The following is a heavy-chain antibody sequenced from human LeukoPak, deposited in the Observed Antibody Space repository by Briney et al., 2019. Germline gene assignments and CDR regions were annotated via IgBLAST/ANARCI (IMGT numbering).Heavy chain of an antibody. V-gene: IGHV3-48*02. D-gene: IGHD3-10*01. CDR1: GFTFSSYS. Sequence: GGSLRLSCAASGFTFSSYSMNWVRQAPGKGLEWVSYISSSSSTIYYADSVKGRFTISRDNAKNSLYLQMNSLRDEDTAVYYCARGMYYYGSGGLDYWGQGTLVTVSS. J-gene: IGHJ4*02. CDR2: ISSSSSTI. CDR3: ARGMYYYGSGGLDY.